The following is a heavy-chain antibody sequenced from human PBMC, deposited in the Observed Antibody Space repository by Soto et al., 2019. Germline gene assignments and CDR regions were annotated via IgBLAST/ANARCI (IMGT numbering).Heavy chain of an antibody. CDR1: GYTFTIYP. CDR3: ARKDYYRSGLYYFDS. D-gene: IGHD3-10*01. Sequence: QVQLVQSGAEVKKPGASVKVSCKASGYTFTIYPIHWVRQAPGQGLEWMGWINPGNGDRDYLQKFQGRVTVTRDTSASTAYMELSSLTSEDTAVYYCARKDYYRSGLYYFDSWGQGTLVTVSS. V-gene: IGHV1-3*01. J-gene: IGHJ4*02. CDR2: INPGNGDR.